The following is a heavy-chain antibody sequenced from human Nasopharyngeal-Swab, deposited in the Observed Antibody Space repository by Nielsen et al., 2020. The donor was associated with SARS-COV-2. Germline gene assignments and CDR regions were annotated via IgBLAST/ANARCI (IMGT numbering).Heavy chain of an antibody. V-gene: IGHV3-30*14. CDR3: TREDRYASGSFDH. J-gene: IGHJ4*02. D-gene: IGHD3-10*01. CDR2: ISYDGSNK. Sequence: WIRQPPGKGLEWVAVISYDGSNKYYADSVKGRFTISRDNFKNMLYLQMNSLRAEDTAMYYCTREDRYASGSFDHWGQGTLVTVSS.